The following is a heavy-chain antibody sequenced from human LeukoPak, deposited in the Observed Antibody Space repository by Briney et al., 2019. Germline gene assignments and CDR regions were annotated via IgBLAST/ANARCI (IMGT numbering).Heavy chain of an antibody. D-gene: IGHD5-18*01. Sequence: ASVKVSCKASGYTFTSYGISWVRQAPGQGLEWMGWINPNSGGTNYAQKFQGRVTMTRDTSISTAYMELSRLRSDDTAVYYCAREGAGYSYGPPFDYWGQGTLVTVSS. CDR2: INPNSGGT. V-gene: IGHV1-2*02. J-gene: IGHJ4*02. CDR1: GYTFTSYG. CDR3: AREGAGYSYGPPFDY.